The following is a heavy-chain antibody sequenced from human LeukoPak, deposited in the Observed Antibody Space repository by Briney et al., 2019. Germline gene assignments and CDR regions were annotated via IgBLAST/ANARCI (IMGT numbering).Heavy chain of an antibody. V-gene: IGHV3-11*06. Sequence: GGSLRLSCVASGFTFSDHYMSWVRQAPGKGLEWVSYISGSSTSTNYADSVKGRFPISRDNAKNSLYLQMNSLRAEDTAIYYCTREPRLADYWGPGTLVTVSS. CDR2: ISGSSTST. D-gene: IGHD6-6*01. CDR3: TREPRLADY. CDR1: GFTFSDHY. J-gene: IGHJ4*02.